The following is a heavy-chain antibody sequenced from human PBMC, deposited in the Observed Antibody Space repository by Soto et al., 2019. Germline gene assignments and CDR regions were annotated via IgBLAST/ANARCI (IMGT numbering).Heavy chain of an antibody. D-gene: IGHD6-19*01. CDR2: ISYDGSTK. Sequence: QVQLVESGGGVVQPGRSLRLSCAASGFTFSSYAMHWVRQAPGKGREWVAVISYDGSTKYYADSVKGRFTISRDNSKNTLYLQMNSLRAEDTAVYYCARDYRSGVFDPWGQGTLVTVSS. J-gene: IGHJ5*02. CDR3: ARDYRSGVFDP. V-gene: IGHV3-30-3*01. CDR1: GFTFSSYA.